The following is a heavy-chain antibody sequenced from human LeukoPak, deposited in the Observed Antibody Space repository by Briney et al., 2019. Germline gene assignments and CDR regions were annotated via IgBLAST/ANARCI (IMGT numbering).Heavy chain of an antibody. CDR2: ISGSGGST. CDR3: AKGSIVVVPAAQFDP. J-gene: IGHJ5*02. CDR1: GFTFSSYA. V-gene: IGHV3-23*01. Sequence: GASLRLSCAASGFTFSSYAMSWVRQAPGKGLEWVSAISGSGGSTYYADSVKGRFTISRDNSKNTLYLQMNSLRAEDTAVYYCAKGSIVVVPAAQFDPWGQGTLVTVSS. D-gene: IGHD2-2*01.